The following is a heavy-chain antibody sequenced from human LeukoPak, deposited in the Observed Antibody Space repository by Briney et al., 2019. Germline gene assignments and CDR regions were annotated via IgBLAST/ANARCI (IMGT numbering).Heavy chain of an antibody. V-gene: IGHV4-39*01. Sequence: NPPETLSLTCTLSGGSLTTSDYYWAWTRHPPGKGLEWNVIVYYRGSTYYNPLLKRPVTISVETSKNQYSLKVSSVTAADTAVYYCARHHQHWSYDNWGQGTLVTVSS. CDR3: ARHHQHWSYDN. D-gene: IGHD1-7*01. CDR2: VYYRGST. J-gene: IGHJ4*02. CDR1: GGSLTTSDYY.